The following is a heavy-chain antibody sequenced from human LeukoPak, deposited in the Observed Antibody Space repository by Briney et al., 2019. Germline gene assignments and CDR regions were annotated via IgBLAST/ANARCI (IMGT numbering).Heavy chain of an antibody. CDR1: GGSISNYY. J-gene: IGHJ3*02. V-gene: IGHV4-4*07. D-gene: IGHD2-2*01. CDR3: ARSRCSSISCASRGAFDI. CDR2: IYTSGST. Sequence: PSETLSLTCNVSGGSISNYYWSWLRQPAGKGLELIGRIYTSGSTNYNPSLKSRVTMSVDTSKNQFSLKLSSVTAADTAVYYCARSRCSSISCASRGAFDIWGQGTMVTVSS.